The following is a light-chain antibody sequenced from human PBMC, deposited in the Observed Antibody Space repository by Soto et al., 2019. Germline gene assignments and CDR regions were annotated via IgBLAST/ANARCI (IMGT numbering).Light chain of an antibody. Sequence: DIVMTQSPDSLAVSLGERATINCKSSQTILYSANNKNCLAWYQQKAGQPPKLLVYWASTRESGVPDRFSGSGSGTDFTLTISSLQAEDVAVYSCQQYYATPLTFGGGTKVEIK. CDR2: WAS. V-gene: IGKV4-1*01. J-gene: IGKJ4*01. CDR3: QQYYATPLT. CDR1: QTILYSANNKNC.